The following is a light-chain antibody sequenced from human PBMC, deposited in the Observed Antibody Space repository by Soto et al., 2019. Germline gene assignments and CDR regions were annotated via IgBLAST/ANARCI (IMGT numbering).Light chain of an antibody. Sequence: SGLTQPGSVCGYPGQSITISCTGTSSDVGTYNLVSWYQQHPGKAPKLMVYEGTKRPSGVSNRFSGSKSGNTASLTISGLQAEDEADYYCCSYVGSSTYVFGTGTKVTVL. CDR1: SSDVGTYNL. V-gene: IGLV2-23*01. CDR3: CSYVGSSTYV. J-gene: IGLJ1*01. CDR2: EGT.